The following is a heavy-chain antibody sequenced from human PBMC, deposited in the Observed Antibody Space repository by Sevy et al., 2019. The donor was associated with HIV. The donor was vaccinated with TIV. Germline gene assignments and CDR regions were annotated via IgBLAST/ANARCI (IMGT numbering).Heavy chain of an antibody. D-gene: IGHD3-10*01. J-gene: IGHJ4*02. Sequence: SETLSLTCTVSGGSISSSSYYWGWIRQPPGKGLEWIGSIYYSGSTYYNPSLKSRVTISVDTSKNQFPLKQSSVTAADTAVYYCARSERGYYGSGSSVAFDYWGQGTLVTVSS. V-gene: IGHV4-39*01. CDR1: GGSISSSSYY. CDR2: IYYSGST. CDR3: ARSERGYYGSGSSVAFDY.